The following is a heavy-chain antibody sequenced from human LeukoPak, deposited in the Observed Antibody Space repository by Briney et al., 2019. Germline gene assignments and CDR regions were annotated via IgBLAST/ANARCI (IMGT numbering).Heavy chain of an antibody. Sequence: SETLSLTCAVYGGSFSGYYWSWIRQPPGKGLEWIGEINHSGSTNYNPSLKSRVTISVDTSKNQFSLKLSSVTAADTAVYYCARGLSAVVYWGQGTLVTVSS. CDR3: ARGLSAVVY. J-gene: IGHJ4*02. CDR1: GGSFSGYY. D-gene: IGHD3-16*02. CDR2: INHSGST. V-gene: IGHV4-34*01.